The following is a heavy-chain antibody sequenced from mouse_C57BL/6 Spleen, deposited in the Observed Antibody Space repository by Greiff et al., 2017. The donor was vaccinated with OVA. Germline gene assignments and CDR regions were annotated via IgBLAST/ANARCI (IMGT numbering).Heavy chain of an antibody. CDR2: IDPETGGT. J-gene: IGHJ4*01. CDR3: TRGGLTDYAMDY. Sequence: QVQLQQSGAELVRPGASVTLSCKASGYTFTDYEMHWVKQTPVHGLEWIGAIDPETGGTAYNQKFKGKAILTADKSSSTAYMELRSLTSEDSAVYYCTRGGLTDYAMDYWGQGTSVTVSS. CDR1: GYTFTDYE. D-gene: IGHD1-1*01. V-gene: IGHV1-15*01.